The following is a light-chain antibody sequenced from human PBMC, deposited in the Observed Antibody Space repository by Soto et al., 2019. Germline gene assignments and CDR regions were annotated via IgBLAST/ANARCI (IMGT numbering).Light chain of an antibody. CDR3: QHYSSSRGIT. CDR2: DTS. J-gene: IGKJ5*01. Sequence: VTQSPSTLSVSPGEGGTLSFRASQGIGDTLAWYQHKPGQTPRLLIYDTSTRATGVPARFSGSGSGTDFTLTISRLEPEDFAVYYCQHYSSSRGITFGQGTRLEIK. CDR1: QGIGDT. V-gene: IGKV3-20*01.